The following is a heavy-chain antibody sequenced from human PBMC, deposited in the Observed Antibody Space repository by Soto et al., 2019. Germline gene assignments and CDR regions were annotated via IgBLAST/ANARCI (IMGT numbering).Heavy chain of an antibody. D-gene: IGHD3-10*01. CDR2: IYYSGST. J-gene: IGHJ5*02. Sequence: SETLSLTCTVSGGSIISCDYYWSLIRQPPGKGLEWIGYIYYSGSTYYNPSLKSRVTISVDTSKNQFSLKLSSVTAADTAVYYCASVPYYYGSGSYTRFDPWGQGTLVTVSS. V-gene: IGHV4-30-4*01. CDR1: GGSIISCDYY. CDR3: ASVPYYYGSGSYTRFDP.